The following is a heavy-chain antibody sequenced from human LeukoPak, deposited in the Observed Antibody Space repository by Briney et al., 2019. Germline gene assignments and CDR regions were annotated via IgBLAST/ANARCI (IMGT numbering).Heavy chain of an antibody. CDR2: IFFIGIS. J-gene: IGHJ5*02. CDR1: GGSIRSSTYY. Sequence: SETLSLTCTVSGGSIRSSTYYWAWIRQPPGKGLEWIVSIFFIGISYSTPSLNSRLTISVDTSNNHFSLNLTSVTAADTAVYFCAGQNYYNFWNALNWFDPWGQGTPVTVSS. CDR3: AGQNYYNFWNALNWFDP. D-gene: IGHD3-3*01. V-gene: IGHV4-39*01.